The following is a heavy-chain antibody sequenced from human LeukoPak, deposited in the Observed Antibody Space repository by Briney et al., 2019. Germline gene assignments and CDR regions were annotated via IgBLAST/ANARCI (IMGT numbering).Heavy chain of an antibody. V-gene: IGHV3-53*01. J-gene: IGHJ4*02. CDR3: ARGYAQAEVTAPDY. D-gene: IGHD1-14*01. CDR2: IYTAGTT. Sequence: GGSLRLSCAASGFIVSSYYMSWFRQAPGKGLEWVSVIYTAGTTHYVDSVRGRFIISRDYSKNTLNLQMNSLRAEDTAVYYCARGYAQAEVTAPDYWGQGILVTVSS. CDR1: GFIVSSYY.